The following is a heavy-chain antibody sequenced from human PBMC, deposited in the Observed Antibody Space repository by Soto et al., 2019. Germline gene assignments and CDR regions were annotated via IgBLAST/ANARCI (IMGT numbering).Heavy chain of an antibody. CDR1: ADTFNSYS. CDR2: ITPVFGTA. CDR3: ARSLEGTTVTNWFDP. D-gene: IGHD4-17*01. Sequence: QVQLVQSGAEVKKPGSSVKVSCKASADTFNSYSLSWLRQAPGQRLEWMGGITPVFGTADYAQSFEDRLTITAADSTSTVSMELSSLRSDDTAVYYCARSLEGTTVTNWFDPWGQGALVTVSS. V-gene: IGHV1-69*01. J-gene: IGHJ5*02.